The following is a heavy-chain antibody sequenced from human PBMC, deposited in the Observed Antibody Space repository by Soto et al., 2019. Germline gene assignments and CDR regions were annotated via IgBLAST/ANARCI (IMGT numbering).Heavy chain of an antibody. D-gene: IGHD6-6*01. V-gene: IGHV1-69*01. J-gene: IGHJ4*02. CDR2: IIPIFGTA. CDR1: GGTFSSYA. Sequence: QVQLVQSGAEVKKPGSSVKVSCKASGGTFSSYAISWVRQAPGQGLEWMGGIIPIFGTANYAQKSQGRVTITADEATSTAYMELSSLRSEDTAVYYCASAPSEGIAARRLGHDYWGQGTLVTVSS. CDR3: ASAPSEGIAARRLGHDY.